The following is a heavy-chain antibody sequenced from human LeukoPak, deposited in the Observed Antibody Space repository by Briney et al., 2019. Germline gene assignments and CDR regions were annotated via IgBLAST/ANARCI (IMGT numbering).Heavy chain of an antibody. D-gene: IGHD5-18*01. CDR1: GGSISSHY. CDR2: IYYSGST. J-gene: IGHJ5*02. V-gene: IGHV4-59*11. Sequence: PSETLSLTCTVSGGSISSHYWSWIRQPPGKGLEWIGYIYYSGSTIYNPSLKSRVTISVDTSKNQFSLKLSSVTAADTAVYYCARDGHSYGYLGWFDPWGQGTLVTVSS. CDR3: ARDGHSYGYLGWFDP.